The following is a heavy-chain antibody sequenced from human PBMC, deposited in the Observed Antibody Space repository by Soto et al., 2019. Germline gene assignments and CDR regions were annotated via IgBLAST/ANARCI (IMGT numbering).Heavy chain of an antibody. V-gene: IGHV3-30-3*01. Sequence: PGGSLSLSCAASGFTFSSYAMHWVRQAPGKGLEWVAVISYDGSNKYYADSVKGRFTISRDNSKNTLYLQMNSLRAEDTAVYYCARDGYVSDYFDYWGQGTLVTVSS. CDR3: ARDGYVSDYFDY. D-gene: IGHD5-12*01. CDR2: ISYDGSNK. J-gene: IGHJ4*02. CDR1: GFTFSSYA.